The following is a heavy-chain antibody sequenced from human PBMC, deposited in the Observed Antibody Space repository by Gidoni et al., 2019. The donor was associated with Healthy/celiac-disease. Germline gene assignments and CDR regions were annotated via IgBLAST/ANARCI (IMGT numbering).Heavy chain of an antibody. Sequence: EVQLVQSGAAVKKPGASLKIPGKGSGKSFTSYWIGWVRQVPGKGLEWMEIIYPGESDTRYSPSFQGQVTISADKSISTAYLQWSSLKASDTAMYYCARRQTPGLGISTDYWGQGTLVTVSS. CDR3: ARRQTPGLGISTDY. J-gene: IGHJ4*02. CDR1: GKSFTSYW. CDR2: IYPGESDT. V-gene: IGHV5-51*01. D-gene: IGHD3-10*01.